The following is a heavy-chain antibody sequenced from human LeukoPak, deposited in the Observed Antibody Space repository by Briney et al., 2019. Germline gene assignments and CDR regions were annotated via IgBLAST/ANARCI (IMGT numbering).Heavy chain of an antibody. D-gene: IGHD6-13*01. CDR3: ARDQAGLDY. V-gene: IGHV6-1*01. CDR2: TYYRSKWYN. Sequence: SQTLSLTCAISGDSVSSNSAAWNRIRQSPSRGLEWLGRTYYRSKWYNDYALSVISRITIKPDTSKNQFSLQLNSMTPEDTAVYYCARDQAGLDYWGQGTLVTVSS. CDR1: GDSVSSNSAA. J-gene: IGHJ4*02.